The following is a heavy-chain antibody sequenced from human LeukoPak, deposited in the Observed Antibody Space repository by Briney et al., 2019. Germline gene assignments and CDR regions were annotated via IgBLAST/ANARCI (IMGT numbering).Heavy chain of an antibody. Sequence: ASVKVSCKVSGYTLTELSMHWVRQAPGKGLEWMGGFDPEDGETIYAQKFQGRVTMTEDTSTDTAYTELSSLRSEDTAVYYCATLVGSSGWYGEGWFDPWGQGTLVTVSS. CDR3: ATLVGSSGWYGEGWFDP. J-gene: IGHJ5*02. CDR1: GYTLTELS. CDR2: FDPEDGET. D-gene: IGHD6-19*01. V-gene: IGHV1-24*01.